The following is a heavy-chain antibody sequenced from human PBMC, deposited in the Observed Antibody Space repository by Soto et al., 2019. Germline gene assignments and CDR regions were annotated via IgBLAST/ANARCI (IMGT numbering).Heavy chain of an antibody. D-gene: IGHD3-3*01. J-gene: IGHJ6*03. CDR3: ARDLENDGHYYMDV. CDR1: GFTFSRYW. Sequence: EAQLVESGGGLVQPGGSLRLSCAATGFTFSRYWMHWVRQAPGKGPMWISRISRDGTRITYTDSVKGRFTISRDNAKNTLYLQMNSLRAEDTAIYFCARDLENDGHYYMDVWGSGTTVTVSS. CDR2: ISRDGTRI. V-gene: IGHV3-74*01.